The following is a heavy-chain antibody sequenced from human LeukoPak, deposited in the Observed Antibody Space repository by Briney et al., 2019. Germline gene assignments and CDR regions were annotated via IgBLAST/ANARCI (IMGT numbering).Heavy chain of an antibody. D-gene: IGHD1-26*01. CDR3: ARSVSGSYGAFDI. Sequence: SQTLSLTCTVSGGSISSNDYYWSWIRQPPGKGLEWIGYIYYSGSTYYNPSLKSRLTISADTSKNQFSLKLRSVTAADTAVYFCARSVSGSYGAFDIWGQGTLVTVSS. J-gene: IGHJ3*02. V-gene: IGHV4-30-4*01. CDR2: IYYSGST. CDR1: GGSISSNDYY.